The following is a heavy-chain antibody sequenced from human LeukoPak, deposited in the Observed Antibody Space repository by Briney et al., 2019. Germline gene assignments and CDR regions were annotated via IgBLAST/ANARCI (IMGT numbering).Heavy chain of an antibody. V-gene: IGHV3-33*06. D-gene: IGHD3-10*01. CDR3: AKVMKGSERLTMVRGVIIKTAGLYYMDV. J-gene: IGHJ6*03. Sequence: GGSLRLSCAASGFTFSSYGMHWVRQAPGKGLEWVAVIWYDGSNKYYADSVKGRFTISRDNSKNTVYLQMNSLRAEDTAVYYCAKVMKGSERLTMVRGVIIKTAGLYYMDVWGKGTTVTVSS. CDR1: GFTFSSYG. CDR2: IWYDGSNK.